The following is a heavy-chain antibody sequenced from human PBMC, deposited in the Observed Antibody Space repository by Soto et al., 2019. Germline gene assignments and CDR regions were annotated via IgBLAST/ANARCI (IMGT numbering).Heavy chain of an antibody. CDR1: GFTFDDYT. CDR3: AKDRVGGKMATIRDFDY. Sequence: GGSLRLSCAASGFTFDDYTMHWVRQAPGKGLEWVSLISWDGGSTYYADSVKGRFTISRDNSKNSLYLQMNSLRTEDTALYYCAKDRVGGKMATIRDFDYWGQGTLVTVSS. D-gene: IGHD5-12*01. CDR2: ISWDGGST. V-gene: IGHV3-43*01. J-gene: IGHJ4*02.